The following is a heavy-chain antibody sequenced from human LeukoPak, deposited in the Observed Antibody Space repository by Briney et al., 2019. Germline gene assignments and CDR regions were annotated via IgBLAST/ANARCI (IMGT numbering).Heavy chain of an antibody. Sequence: GGSLRLSCAASGFTFSSYSMNWVRQAPGKGLEWVAVISYDGSNKYYADSVKGRFTISRDNSKNTLYLQMNSLRAEDTAVYYCARAEYSSGWNHYFDYWGQGTLVTVSS. CDR1: GFTFSSYS. CDR2: ISYDGSNK. V-gene: IGHV3-30-3*01. CDR3: ARAEYSSGWNHYFDY. J-gene: IGHJ4*02. D-gene: IGHD6-19*01.